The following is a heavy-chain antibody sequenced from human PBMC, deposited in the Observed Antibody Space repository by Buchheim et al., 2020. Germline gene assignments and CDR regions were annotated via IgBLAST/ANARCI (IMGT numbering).Heavy chain of an antibody. Sequence: QVQLVESGGGVVQPGRSLRLSCAASGFTFRSYGMHWVRQAPGKGLEWVAVIWYDGSNKYYSDSVEGRFTLSRDNSKKTLYLQMNSLRAEDTALYYCARGLIVGTTWGGLDYWGQGTL. V-gene: IGHV3-33*01. J-gene: IGHJ4*02. D-gene: IGHD1-26*01. CDR3: ARGLIVGTTWGGLDY. CDR2: IWYDGSNK. CDR1: GFTFRSYG.